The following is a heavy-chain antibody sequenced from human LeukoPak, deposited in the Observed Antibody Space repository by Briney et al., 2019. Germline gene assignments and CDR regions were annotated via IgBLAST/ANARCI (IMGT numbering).Heavy chain of an antibody. CDR3: AADYDFWSGYYEFDP. D-gene: IGHD3-3*01. J-gene: IGHJ5*02. CDR1: GFIFTSSA. V-gene: IGHV1-58*01. Sequence: GASVTVSCTASGFIFTSSAVQWVRQARGQRLEWIGWIVVGSGNTKYAQKFQERVTLTRDKSTSTAYMELSSLRSEDTAVYYCAADYDFWSGYYEFDPWGQGTLVTVSS. CDR2: IVVGSGNT.